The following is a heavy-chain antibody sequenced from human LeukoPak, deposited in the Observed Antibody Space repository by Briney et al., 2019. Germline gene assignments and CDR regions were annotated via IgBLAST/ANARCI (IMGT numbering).Heavy chain of an antibody. CDR1: GFSFSRDW. Sequence: GGSLRLSCAASGFSFSRDWMHWVRQAPGKGLVWVSRINSDGSRTNYADSVKGRFTISRDNSKNTLYLQMNSLRAEDTAVYYCAKDRNSGNYLDAFDIWGQGTMVTVSS. V-gene: IGHV3-74*01. CDR3: AKDRNSGNYLDAFDI. CDR2: INSDGSRT. J-gene: IGHJ3*02. D-gene: IGHD1-26*01.